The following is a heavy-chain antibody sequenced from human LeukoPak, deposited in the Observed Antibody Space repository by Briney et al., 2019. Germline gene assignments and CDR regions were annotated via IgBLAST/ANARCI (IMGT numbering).Heavy chain of an antibody. D-gene: IGHD6-13*01. CDR1: GFTFSSFE. Sequence: GGSLRLSCGASGFTFSSFEMNWVRLAPGKGLEWVSYISTSGTARYYADSVRGRFIISRDNAMKSLYLQMNSLRAEDTAVYYCTRDGHSSTWYANFDYWGQGILVTVSS. J-gene: IGHJ4*02. V-gene: IGHV3-48*03. CDR3: TRDGHSSTWYANFDY. CDR2: ISTSGTAR.